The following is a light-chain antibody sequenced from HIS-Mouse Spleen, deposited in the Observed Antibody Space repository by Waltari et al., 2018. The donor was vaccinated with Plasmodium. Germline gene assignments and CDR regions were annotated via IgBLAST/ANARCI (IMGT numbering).Light chain of an antibody. J-gene: IGKJ4*01. CDR3: QQYYSYLLT. CDR2: AAS. Sequence: AIRMTQSPSSFSASTGDRVTITCRASQGISSYLAWYQQKPGKAPTLLIYAASTLQSGVPSRFSGSGSGTDFTLTISCLQSEDFATYYCQQYYSYLLTFGGGTKVKIK. CDR1: QGISSY. V-gene: IGKV1-8*01.